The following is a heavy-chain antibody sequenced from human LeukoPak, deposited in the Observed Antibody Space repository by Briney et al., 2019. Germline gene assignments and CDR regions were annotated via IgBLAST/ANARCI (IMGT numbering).Heavy chain of an antibody. D-gene: IGHD5-12*01. Sequence: PGGSLRLSCEASGFTFSNYAMSWVRQAPGKGLEWVSAISGSGAGTYFADSVKGRFTISRDNSKNTLYLQMNSLRAEDTAIYYCAKSETTIAPHYWGQGTLVTVSS. CDR2: ISGSGAGT. CDR1: GFTFSNYA. J-gene: IGHJ4*02. CDR3: AKSETTIAPHY. V-gene: IGHV3-23*01.